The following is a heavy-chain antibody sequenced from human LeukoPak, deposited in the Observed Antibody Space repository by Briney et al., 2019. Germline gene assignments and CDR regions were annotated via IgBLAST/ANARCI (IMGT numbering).Heavy chain of an antibody. CDR1: SGSFSDYY. Sequence: PSETLSLTCAVHSGSFSDYYWSWIRQPPGKGLEWIGEINHSGGTNHNPSLKSRVTISVDTSKNQFSLKLSSVTAADTAVYYCARGNYGYYYYYYYMDVWGKGTTVTVSS. J-gene: IGHJ6*03. V-gene: IGHV4-34*01. CDR3: ARGNYGYYYYYYYMDV. D-gene: IGHD5-18*01. CDR2: INHSGGT.